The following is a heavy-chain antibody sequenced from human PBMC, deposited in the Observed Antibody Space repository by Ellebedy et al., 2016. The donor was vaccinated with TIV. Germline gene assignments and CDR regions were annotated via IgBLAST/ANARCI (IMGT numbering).Heavy chain of an antibody. CDR2: IRYDGTNR. D-gene: IGHD5-18*01. CDR3: AGSVNRYGQRPYFEY. J-gene: IGHJ4*02. Sequence: GESLKISCAASGFTFSTSAMHWVRQAPGRGLEWVTFIRYDGTNRVAASVKGRFTISRDNAKNMQYLQMNSLSVEDTAVYYCAGSVNRYGQRPYFEYWGQGTLVTVSS. CDR1: GFTFSTSA. V-gene: IGHV3-30*02.